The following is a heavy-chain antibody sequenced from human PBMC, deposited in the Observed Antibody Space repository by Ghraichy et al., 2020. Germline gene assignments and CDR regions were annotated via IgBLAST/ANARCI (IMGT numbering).Heavy chain of an antibody. J-gene: IGHJ4*02. CDR1: GFTFSDYS. CDR3: ARGGGAYSPFDY. D-gene: IGHD4-17*01. CDR2: ISFNGQYK. V-gene: IGHV3-30*04. Sequence: GGSLRLSCVASGFTFSDYSIHWVRQAPGKGLEWVAGISFNGQYKYYADSVKGRFTISRDNYENTLYLQMNSLRVEDTAVYYCARGGGAYSPFDYWGQGALVTVSS.